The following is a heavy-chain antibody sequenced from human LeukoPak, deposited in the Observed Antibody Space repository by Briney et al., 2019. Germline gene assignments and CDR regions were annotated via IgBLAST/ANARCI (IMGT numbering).Heavy chain of an antibody. CDR2: ISSSGSTI. J-gene: IGHJ4*02. V-gene: IGHV3-11*01. CDR1: GFTFSDYY. CDR3: ARVVRDILTGYYSYYFDY. Sequence: GGSLRLSCAASGFTFSDYYMSWIRQAPGKGLEWVSYISSSGSTIYYADSVKGRFTISRDNAKNSLYLQMNSLRAEDTAVYYCARVVRDILTGYYSYYFDYWAREPWSPSPQ. D-gene: IGHD3-9*01.